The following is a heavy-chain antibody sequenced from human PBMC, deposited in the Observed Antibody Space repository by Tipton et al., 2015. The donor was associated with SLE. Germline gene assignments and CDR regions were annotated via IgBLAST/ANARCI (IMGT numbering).Heavy chain of an antibody. CDR1: GGSISGHY. Sequence: TLSLTCTVSGGSISGHYWSWIRQPPGEGLEWIGYIYYSGSTNYNPSPKSRVTISVDTSKNQFSLKLSSVTAADTAVYYCATCQQDDAFDIWGQGTMVTVSS. CDR2: IYYSGST. J-gene: IGHJ3*02. D-gene: IGHD6-13*01. CDR3: ATCQQDDAFDI. V-gene: IGHV4-59*11.